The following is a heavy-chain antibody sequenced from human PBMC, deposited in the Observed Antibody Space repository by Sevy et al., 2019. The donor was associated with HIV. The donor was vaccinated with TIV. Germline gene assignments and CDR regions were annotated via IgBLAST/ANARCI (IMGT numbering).Heavy chain of an antibody. CDR1: GFTFSSYE. Sequence: GGSLRLSCAASGFTFSSYEMNWVRQAPGKGLEWLSYISSSGSTIYYADSVKGRFTISRDNAKNSLYVQMNSLRAEDTALYYCARTVYYYGMYVWGQGTTVTVSS. D-gene: IGHD4-4*01. CDR2: ISSSGSTI. J-gene: IGHJ6*02. V-gene: IGHV3-48*03. CDR3: ARTVYYYGMYV.